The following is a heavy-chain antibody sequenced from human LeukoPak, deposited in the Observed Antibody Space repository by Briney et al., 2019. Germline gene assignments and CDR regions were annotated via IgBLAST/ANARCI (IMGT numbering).Heavy chain of an antibody. CDR3: ATLTGIVGANFDY. CDR1: GYTLTELS. CDR2: FDPEDGET. D-gene: IGHD1-26*01. J-gene: IGHJ4*02. V-gene: IGHV1-24*01. Sequence: ASVKVSCKVSGYTLTELSMHWVRQAPGKGLEWMGGFDPEDGETVYARKFQGRVTMTEDTSTDTAYMELSSLRSEDTAVYYCATLTGIVGANFDYWGQGTLVTVPS.